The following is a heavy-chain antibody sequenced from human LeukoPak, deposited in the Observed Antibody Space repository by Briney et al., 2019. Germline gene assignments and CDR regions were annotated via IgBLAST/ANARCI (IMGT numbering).Heavy chain of an antibody. D-gene: IGHD3-9*01. J-gene: IGHJ4*02. V-gene: IGHV4-39*07. Sequence: KASETLSLTCTVSGGSISSSSYYWSWIRQPPGKGLEWIGEINHSGSTNYNPSLKSRVTISVDTSKNQFSLKLSSVTAADTAVYYCAREGGLRYFDWLFDYFDYWGQGTLVTVSS. CDR3: AREGGLRYFDWLFDYFDY. CDR2: INHSGST. CDR1: GGSISSSSYY.